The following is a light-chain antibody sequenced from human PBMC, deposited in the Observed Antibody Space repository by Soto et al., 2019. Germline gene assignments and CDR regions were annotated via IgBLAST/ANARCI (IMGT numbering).Light chain of an antibody. CDR3: QQYGSAPPLT. V-gene: IGKV3-20*01. CDR1: QSVSNNY. J-gene: IGKJ4*01. CDR2: GAS. Sequence: EIVLTQSPGTLSLSPGERATLSCRASQSVSNNYLAWYQQKPGQAPRLLIYGASNRATGIPDRFSGSGSGRDFTLTISRLEPEDSAVYYCQQYGSAPPLTFGGGTKVDIK.